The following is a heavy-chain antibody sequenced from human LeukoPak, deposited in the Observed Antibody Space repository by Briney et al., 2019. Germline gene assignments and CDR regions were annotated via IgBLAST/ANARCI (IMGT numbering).Heavy chain of an antibody. CDR2: IRYDGSNK. D-gene: IGHD2-15*01. Sequence: GGSLRLSCAASGFTFSSYGMHWVRQAPGRGLEWVAFIRYDGSNKYYADSVKGRFTISRDNSKNTLYLQMNSLRAEDTGVYYCAKEELGYCSGGSCYDQGGPDYWGQGTLVTVSS. CDR3: AKEELGYCSGGSCYDQGGPDY. J-gene: IGHJ4*02. CDR1: GFTFSSYG. V-gene: IGHV3-30*02.